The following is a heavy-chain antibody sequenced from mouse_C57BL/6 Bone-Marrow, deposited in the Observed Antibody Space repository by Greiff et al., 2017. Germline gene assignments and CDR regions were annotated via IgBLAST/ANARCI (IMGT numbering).Heavy chain of an antibody. J-gene: IGHJ2*01. Sequence: QVQLQQSGAELVKPGASVKMSCKASGYTFTSYWLTWVQQRPGQGLEWIGDIYPTSGRTNYNEKFKSKAILTVDTSYNTDYMQLSSLTSEDFAVFYCARSGPLGRSLDYWGQITTLTVSS. CDR3: ARSGPLGRSLDY. CDR1: GYTFTSYW. D-gene: IGHD4-1*01. CDR2: IYPTSGRT. V-gene: IGHV1-55*01.